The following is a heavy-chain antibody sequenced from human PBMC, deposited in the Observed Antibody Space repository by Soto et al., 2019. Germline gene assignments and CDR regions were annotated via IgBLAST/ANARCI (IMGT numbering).Heavy chain of an antibody. V-gene: IGHV3-30-3*01. CDR2: ISYDGSDK. CDR3: ARDYGDYDFLDY. CDR1: GFTFSRYA. J-gene: IGHJ4*02. Sequence: QVQLVESGGGVVQPGRSLRLSCVASGFTFSRYAIHWVRQAPGKGLEWVAVISYDGSDKYYADSVKGRFNISRDKSKNTLYLQMNSLRPDDTAVYYCARDYGDYDFLDYWGQGTLVTVSS. D-gene: IGHD4-17*01.